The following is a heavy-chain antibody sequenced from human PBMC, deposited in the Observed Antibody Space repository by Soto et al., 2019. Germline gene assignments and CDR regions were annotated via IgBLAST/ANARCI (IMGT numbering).Heavy chain of an antibody. Sequence: LSLTCAVSGYSINGGYYWGWIRQPPGKGLEWMGIIYHSGSTYYNPSLKSRITMSMDTSKNQFSLALSSVTAADTAVYYCARRNSSVYFDPWGQGTLVTVSS. CDR2: IYHSGST. CDR1: GYSINGGYY. D-gene: IGHD6-19*01. CDR3: ARRNSSVYFDP. J-gene: IGHJ5*02. V-gene: IGHV4-38-2*01.